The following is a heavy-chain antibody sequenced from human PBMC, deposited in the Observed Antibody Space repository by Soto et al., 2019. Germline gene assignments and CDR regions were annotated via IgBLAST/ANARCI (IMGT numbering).Heavy chain of an antibody. D-gene: IGHD3-10*01. Sequence: QVQLVQSGAEVKRPGSSVKVSCKASGDTFNFYSINWVRQAPGLGLEWMGRVNPIVSMSNYAQRFQGRVTXTXAXXTSTAYMELSGLRSEDTAIYYCATSYGSGYRAFDYWGQGALVTVSS. CDR1: GDTFNFYS. J-gene: IGHJ4*02. CDR2: VNPIVSMS. V-gene: IGHV1-69*04. CDR3: ATSYGSGYRAFDY.